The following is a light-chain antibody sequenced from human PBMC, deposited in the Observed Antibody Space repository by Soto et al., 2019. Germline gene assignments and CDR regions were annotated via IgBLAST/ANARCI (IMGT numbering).Light chain of an antibody. CDR1: ESIYSW. Sequence: IQMTQSPSTLSASVGDTVTITCRASESIYSWLAWYKQIPGKAPRLLIYKTSTLQGGVPSRFSGSGSGAEYTLTISSLQPDDFATYFWQEYNTNYRTFGQGTRV. J-gene: IGKJ1*01. CDR3: QEYNTNYRT. V-gene: IGKV1-5*03. CDR2: KTS.